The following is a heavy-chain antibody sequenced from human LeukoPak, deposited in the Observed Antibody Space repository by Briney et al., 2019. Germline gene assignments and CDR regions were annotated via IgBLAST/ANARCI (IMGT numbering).Heavy chain of an antibody. CDR1: GGSISSGSYY. V-gene: IGHV4-61*02. D-gene: IGHD3-3*01. CDR3: ARGFGGSYYYYMDV. CDR2: IYTSGST. J-gene: IGHJ6*03. Sequence: PSETLSLTCTVSGGSISSGSYYWSWIRQPAGKGPEWIGRIYTSGSTNYNPSLKSRVTISVDTSKNQFSLKLSSVTAADTAVYYCARGFGGSYYYYMDVWGKGTTVTVSS.